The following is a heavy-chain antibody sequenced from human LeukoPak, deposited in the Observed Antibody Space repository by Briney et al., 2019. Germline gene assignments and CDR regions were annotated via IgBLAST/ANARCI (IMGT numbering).Heavy chain of an antibody. V-gene: IGHV1-8*01. CDR1: GYTFTSYD. Sequence: ASVKVSCKASGYTFTSYDINWVRQATGQGLEWMGWMSPNSGNTGYAQKFQGRVTMTRNTSISTAYMELSSLRSEDTAVYYCARVLSPFARFGGYWGQGTLVTVSS. CDR2: MSPNSGNT. D-gene: IGHD3-16*01. J-gene: IGHJ4*02. CDR3: ARVLSPFARFGGY.